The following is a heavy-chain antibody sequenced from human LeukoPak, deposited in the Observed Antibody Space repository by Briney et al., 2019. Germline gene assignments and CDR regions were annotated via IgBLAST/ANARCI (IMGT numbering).Heavy chain of an antibody. Sequence: QPGGPLRLSCAVSGFTFSSYWMHWVRQAPGKGLVWVSRIDRDGSRINYADSVKGRFTISRDNGKNTLFLQMNSLRAEDAAVYYCVRGNDYGGPHYWGQGTLVTVSS. D-gene: IGHD4-23*01. CDR1: GFTFSSYW. V-gene: IGHV3-74*01. CDR3: VRGNDYGGPHY. CDR2: IDRDGSRI. J-gene: IGHJ4*02.